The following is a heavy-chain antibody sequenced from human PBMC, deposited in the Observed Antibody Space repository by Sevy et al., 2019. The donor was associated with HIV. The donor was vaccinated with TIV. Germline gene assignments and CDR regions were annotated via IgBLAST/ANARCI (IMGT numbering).Heavy chain of an antibody. CDR1: GFTFSSYG. CDR3: ARGLAALPGYYYGMDV. Sequence: GGSLRLSCAASGFTFSSYGMHWVRQAPGKGLEWVAVILCDGSNKYYADSVKGRFTISRDNSKNTLYLQMNSLRAGDTALYYCARGLAALPGYYYGMDVWGQGTAVTVSS. CDR2: ILCDGSNK. D-gene: IGHD6-6*01. J-gene: IGHJ6*02. V-gene: IGHV3-30*03.